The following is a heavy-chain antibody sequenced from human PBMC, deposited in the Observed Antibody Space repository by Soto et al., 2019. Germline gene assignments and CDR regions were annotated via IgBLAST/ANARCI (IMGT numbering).Heavy chain of an antibody. CDR2: ISGSGGST. Sequence: GGSLRLSCAASGFTFSSYAMSWVRQAPGKGLEWVSAISGSGGSTYYADSVKGRFTISRDNSKNTLYLQMNSLRAEDTAVYYCAKWSANYSSGWYSPPIDYWGQGTLVTVSS. V-gene: IGHV3-23*01. J-gene: IGHJ4*02. CDR1: GFTFSSYA. CDR3: AKWSANYSSGWYSPPIDY. D-gene: IGHD6-19*01.